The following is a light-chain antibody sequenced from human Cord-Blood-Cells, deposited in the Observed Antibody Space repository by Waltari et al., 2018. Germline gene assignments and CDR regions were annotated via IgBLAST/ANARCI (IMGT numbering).Light chain of an antibody. Sequence: SYGLSQLPSVSAAPGKTARPTCRGNYTGNKRVHRYQQKPGQAPVLVVYDDSDRPSGIPERFSGSNSGNTATLTISRVEAGDEADYYCQVWDSSSDHRVFGGGTKLTVL. V-gene: IGLV3-21*03. CDR1: YTGNKR. CDR3: QVWDSSSDHRV. J-gene: IGLJ3*02. CDR2: DDS.